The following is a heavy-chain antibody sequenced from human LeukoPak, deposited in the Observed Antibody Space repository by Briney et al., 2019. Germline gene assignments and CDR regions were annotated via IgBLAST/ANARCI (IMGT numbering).Heavy chain of an antibody. CDR3: ARKSYGSGIDP. D-gene: IGHD3-10*01. V-gene: IGHV4-59*08. CDR1: RGSISTYY. CDR2: IYYTGTT. J-gene: IGHJ5*02. Sequence: PSETLSLTCTVSRGSISTYYWNWIRQPPGKGLVWIGYIYYTGTTDYNPSLKSRVTMSVDTSKNQFSLKLSSVTAADTAVYYCARKSYGSGIDPWGQGTLVTVSS.